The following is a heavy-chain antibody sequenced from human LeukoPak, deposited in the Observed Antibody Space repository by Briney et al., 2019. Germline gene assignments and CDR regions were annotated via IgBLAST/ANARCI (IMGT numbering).Heavy chain of an antibody. Sequence: SETLSLTCAVYGGSFSGYYWSWIRQPPGKGLEWIGEINHSESTNYNPSLKSRVTISVDTSKNQFSLKLSSVTAADTAVYYCAILQYSSSWSRGFDPWGQGTLVTVSS. CDR2: INHSEST. D-gene: IGHD6-13*01. J-gene: IGHJ5*02. CDR3: AILQYSSSWSRGFDP. V-gene: IGHV4-34*01. CDR1: GGSFSGYY.